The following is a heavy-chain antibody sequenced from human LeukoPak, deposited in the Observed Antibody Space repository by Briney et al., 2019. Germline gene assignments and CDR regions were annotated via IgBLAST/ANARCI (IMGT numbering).Heavy chain of an antibody. J-gene: IGHJ6*04. V-gene: IGHV3-23*01. CDR2: INGSGGRT. CDR3: AELGITMIGGV. D-gene: IGHD3-10*02. Sequence: GGSLRLSCAASGFTFSSYAMTWVRQAPGKGLEWVTGINGSGGRTYYAVSVKGRFTISRDNSKNTLYLQMNSLRAEDTAVYYCAELGITMIGGVWGKGTTVTISS. CDR1: GFTFSSYA.